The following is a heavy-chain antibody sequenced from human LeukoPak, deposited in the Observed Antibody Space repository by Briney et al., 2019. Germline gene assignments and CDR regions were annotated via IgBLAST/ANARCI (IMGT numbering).Heavy chain of an antibody. CDR2: ISYDGSNK. V-gene: IGHV3-30*18. CDR1: GFTFSSYG. CDR3: AKGRRKTTVTNPIFDY. D-gene: IGHD4-17*01. J-gene: IGHJ4*02. Sequence: GGSLRLSCAASGFTFSSYGMHWVRQAPGKGLEWVAVISYDGSNKYYADSVKGRFTISRDNSKNTLYLQMNSLRAEDTAVYYCAKGRRKTTVTNPIFDYWGQGTLVTVSS.